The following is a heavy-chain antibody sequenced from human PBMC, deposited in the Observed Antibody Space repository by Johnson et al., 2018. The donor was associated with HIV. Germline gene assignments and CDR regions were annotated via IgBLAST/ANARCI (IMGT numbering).Heavy chain of an antibody. CDR2: IWYDGSNK. Sequence: QVQLVESGGRVVQPGRSLRLSCAASGFTFSIYGMHWVRQAPGKGLEWVAVIWYDGSNKYYADSVKGRFTISRDNSKNTLYLQMNSLRDEDTAVYYCAKLFLTTDAVDIWGQGTMVTVSS. CDR1: GFTFSIYG. CDR3: AKLFLTTDAVDI. V-gene: IGHV3-33*06. J-gene: IGHJ3*02. D-gene: IGHD3-22*01.